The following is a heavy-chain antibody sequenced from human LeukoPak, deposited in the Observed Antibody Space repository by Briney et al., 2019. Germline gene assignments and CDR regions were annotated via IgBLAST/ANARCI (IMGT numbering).Heavy chain of an antibody. CDR1: GYSISSGYY. Sequence: SETLSLTCAVYGYSISSGYYWGWIRQPPGKGLEWIGSIYHSGSTYYNPSLKSRVTISVDTSKNQFSLKLSSVTAADTAVYYCARGDGCSGGSCYHDYWGQGTLVTVSS. CDR3: ARGDGCSGGSCYHDY. CDR2: IYHSGST. J-gene: IGHJ4*02. V-gene: IGHV4-38-2*01. D-gene: IGHD2-15*01.